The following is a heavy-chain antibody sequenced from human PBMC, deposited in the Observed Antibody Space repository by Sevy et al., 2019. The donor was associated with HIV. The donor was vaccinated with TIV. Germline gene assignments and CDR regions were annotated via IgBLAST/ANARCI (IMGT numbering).Heavy chain of an antibody. CDR1: GLTVSSNY. D-gene: IGHD1-26*01. CDR2: IYSGGST. Sequence: GGSLRLSCAASGLTVSSNYMSWVRQAPGKGLEWVSVIYSGGSTYYADSVKGRFTISRDNSKNTLYLQMNSLRAEDTAVYYCARDGPSGSYFNGAFDIWGQGTMVTVSS. CDR3: ARDGPSGSYFNGAFDI. J-gene: IGHJ3*02. V-gene: IGHV3-53*01.